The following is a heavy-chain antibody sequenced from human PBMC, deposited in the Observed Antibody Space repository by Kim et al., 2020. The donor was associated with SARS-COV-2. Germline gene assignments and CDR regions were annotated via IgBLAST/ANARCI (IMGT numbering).Heavy chain of an antibody. CDR2: ISYDGSNK. V-gene: IGHV3-30-3*01. Sequence: GGSLRLSCAASGFTFSSYAMHWVRQAPGKGLEWVAVISYDGSNKYYADSVKGRFTISRDNSKNTLYLQMNSLRAEDTAVYYCARGDYDSSGYYYVLVDYWGQGTLVTVSS. CDR1: GFTFSSYA. D-gene: IGHD3-22*01. J-gene: IGHJ4*02. CDR3: ARGDYDSSGYYYVLVDY.